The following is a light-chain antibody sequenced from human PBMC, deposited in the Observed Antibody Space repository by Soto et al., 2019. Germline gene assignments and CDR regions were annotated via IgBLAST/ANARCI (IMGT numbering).Light chain of an antibody. J-gene: IGLJ1*01. CDR1: RSNIGAGYD. Sequence: QSVLTQPPSVSGAPGQRVTISCTVSRSNIGAGYDVHWYQQVPGTAPRLLIYGHSNRPSGVPDRFSGSKSVTSASLAITGLQAEDEADYYCQSYDSSLSSYVFGTGTKVTVL. CDR3: QSYDSSLSSYV. CDR2: GHS. V-gene: IGLV1-40*01.